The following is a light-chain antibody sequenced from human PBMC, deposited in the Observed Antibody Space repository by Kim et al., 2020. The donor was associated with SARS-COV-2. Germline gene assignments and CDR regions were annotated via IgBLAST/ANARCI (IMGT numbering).Light chain of an antibody. J-gene: IGLJ3*02. CDR1: SSNVGSNT. V-gene: IGLV1-44*01. CDR2: RNN. Sequence: QSVLTQPPSASGTPGQRVTISCSGSSSNVGSNTVNWYQQLPGKAPELLIYRNNHRPSGVPDRFSGSKSGSSASLAISGLQSEDEADYSCAAWDDSLNGWVFGGGTQLTVL. CDR3: AAWDDSLNGWV.